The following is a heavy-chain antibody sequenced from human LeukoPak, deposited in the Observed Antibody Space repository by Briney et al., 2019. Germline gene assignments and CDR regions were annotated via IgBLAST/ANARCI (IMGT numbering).Heavy chain of an antibody. V-gene: IGHV3-23*01. Sequence: GGSLRLSCAASGFTFSSYGMSWVRQAPGKGLEWVSGISTGGNTYYADSVKGRFTISRDNSKNTLYLQMNSLRAEDTAVYYCAKDWTGRKPFDLWGRGTLVTVSS. CDR3: AKDWTGRKPFDL. CDR1: GFTFSSYG. CDR2: ISTGGNT. D-gene: IGHD3/OR15-3a*01. J-gene: IGHJ2*01.